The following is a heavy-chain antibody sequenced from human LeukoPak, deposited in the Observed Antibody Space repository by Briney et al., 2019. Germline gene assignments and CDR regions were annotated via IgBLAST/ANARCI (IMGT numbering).Heavy chain of an antibody. CDR1: GGSISSTTYY. CDR2: IYYSGNT. D-gene: IGHD3-10*01. J-gene: IGHJ4*02. Sequence: SETLSLTCGVSGGSISSTTYYWGWIRRPPGKGLEWIGSIYYSGNTYYNPSLKSRVTISVDTSKNQFSLKLSSVTATDTAVYCCARLKEGIDYWGQGTLVTVSS. CDR3: ARLKEGIDY. V-gene: IGHV4-39*01.